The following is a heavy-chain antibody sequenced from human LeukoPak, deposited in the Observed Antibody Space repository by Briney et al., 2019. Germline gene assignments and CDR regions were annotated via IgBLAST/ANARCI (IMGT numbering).Heavy chain of an antibody. D-gene: IGHD3-3*01. CDR1: GYTFTTYT. CDR3: ARARYETRIWPKSRYDYYHYMDV. J-gene: IGHJ6*03. CDR2: INSGNGHT. Sequence: ASVKVSCKASGYTFTTYTIHWLRQAPGQRLEWMGWINSGNGHTKYSQEFQDRVTINRDTSASTAYMELSSLRSEDMAVYYCARARYETRIWPKSRYDYYHYMDVWGKGTTVTVSS. V-gene: IGHV1-3*03.